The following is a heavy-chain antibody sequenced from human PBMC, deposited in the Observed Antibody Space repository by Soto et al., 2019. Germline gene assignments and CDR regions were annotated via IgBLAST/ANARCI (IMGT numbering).Heavy chain of an antibody. CDR1: GGSFSDYY. CDR3: ARQNPQIQLWST. CDR2: INHSGST. D-gene: IGHD5-18*01. V-gene: IGHV4-34*01. Sequence: QVQLQQWGAGLLKPSETLSLTCAVYGGSFSDYYWSWIRQPPGKGLEWIGEINHSGSTNYNPSLKSRVNISVDTSKNQFSLKLSSMTAADTAVYYCARQNPQIQLWSTWGRGTLVTVSS. J-gene: IGHJ4*01.